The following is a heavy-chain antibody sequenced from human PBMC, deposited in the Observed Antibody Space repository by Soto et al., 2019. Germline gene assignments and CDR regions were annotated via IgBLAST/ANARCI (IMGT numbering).Heavy chain of an antibody. CDR3: ATNIAVAGSGWFDP. CDR1: GGTFSSYA. CDR2: IIPIFGTA. Sequence: QVQLVQSGAEGKQPGSSVTVSCEASGGTFSSYAISWVRQAPGQGLEWMGGIIPIFGTANYAQQFQGRVTITADESTSTAYMELSSLISEGKAVYYCATNIAVAGSGWFDPWGQGTLVTVSS. V-gene: IGHV1-69*01. J-gene: IGHJ5*02. D-gene: IGHD6-19*01.